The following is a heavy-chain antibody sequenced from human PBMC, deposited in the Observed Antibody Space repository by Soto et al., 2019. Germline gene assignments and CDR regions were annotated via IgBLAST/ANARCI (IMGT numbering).Heavy chain of an antibody. CDR2: ISSYNGNT. J-gene: IGHJ6*02. D-gene: IGHD6-6*01. CDR3: EICRPTSSIRARYYHGAMDV. Sequence: QVQLVQSGAEVKKPGASVKVSCKASGYTFITYGISWLRQAPGQGLEWMGWISSYNGNTNYAQKLQGRVTMTTDTSTTTAYMAPRSLRSDDTDVYYCEICRPTSSIRARYYHGAMDVWVQGTKVTVSS. V-gene: IGHV1-18*01. CDR1: GYTFITYG.